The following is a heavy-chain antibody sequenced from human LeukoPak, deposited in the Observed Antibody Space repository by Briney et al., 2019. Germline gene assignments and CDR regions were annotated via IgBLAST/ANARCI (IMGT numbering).Heavy chain of an antibody. V-gene: IGHV3-23*01. CDR2: ISGSGGST. CDR1: GFTFSSYA. Sequence: PGGSLRLSCAASGFTFSSYAMSWVRQAPGKGLEWVSAISGSGGSTYYADSVKGRFTISRDNSKNTLYLQMNSLRAENTAVYYCAKVEHSYGYNPDYWGQGILVTVSS. CDR3: AKVEHSYGYNPDY. J-gene: IGHJ4*02. D-gene: IGHD5-18*01.